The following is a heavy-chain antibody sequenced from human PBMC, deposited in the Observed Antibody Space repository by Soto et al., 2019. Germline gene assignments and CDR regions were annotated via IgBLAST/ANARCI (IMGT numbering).Heavy chain of an antibody. D-gene: IGHD2-15*01. J-gene: IGHJ5*02. Sequence: GESLKISCKGSGYSFTSYWISWVRQMPGKGLEWMGRIDPSDSYTNYSPSFQGHVTISADKSISTAYLQWSSLKASDTAMYYCARHNIGYCSGGSCRALSWFDPWGQRTLVTVSS. V-gene: IGHV5-10-1*01. CDR1: GYSFTSYW. CDR2: IDPSDSYT. CDR3: ARHNIGYCSGGSCRALSWFDP.